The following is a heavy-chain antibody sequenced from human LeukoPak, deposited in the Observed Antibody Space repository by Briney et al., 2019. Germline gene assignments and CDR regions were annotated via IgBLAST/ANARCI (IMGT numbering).Heavy chain of an antibody. Sequence: GGSLRLSCAASGFTVSSNYMSWVRQAPGKGLEWVSLIYSDGSTYYADSVKGRFSISRHNSKNTLYLQMNSLRAEDTAVYYCAISSSGDNGYCYGMDVWGQGTTVTVSS. CDR2: IYSDGST. J-gene: IGHJ6*02. CDR3: AISSSGDNGYCYGMDV. V-gene: IGHV3-53*04. CDR1: GFTVSSNY. D-gene: IGHD3-22*01.